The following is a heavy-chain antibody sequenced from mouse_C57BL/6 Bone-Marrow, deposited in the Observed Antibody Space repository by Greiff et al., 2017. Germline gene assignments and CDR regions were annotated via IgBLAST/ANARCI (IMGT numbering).Heavy chain of an antibody. CDR2: IYPRSGNT. Sequence: VQLQQSGAELARPGASVKLSCKASGYTFTSYGISWVKQRTGQGLEWIGEIYPRSGNTYYNEKFKGKATLTADKSSSTTYMELRSLTSEDSAVYFCARSLTGTVEGFAYWGQGTLVTVSA. CDR1: GYTFTSYG. CDR3: ARSLTGTVEGFAY. D-gene: IGHD4-1*01. J-gene: IGHJ3*01. V-gene: IGHV1-81*01.